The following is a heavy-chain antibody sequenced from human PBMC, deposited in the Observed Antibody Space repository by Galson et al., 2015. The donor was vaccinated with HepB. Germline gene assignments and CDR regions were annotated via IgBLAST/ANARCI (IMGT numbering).Heavy chain of an antibody. CDR2: ISGSGGSA. Sequence: SLRLSCAASGFPFSDYAMIWVRQAPGKGLEWVSSISGSGGSAHYAASVKGRFTISRDTSKNVIFLQMNSLRDEDTAIYYCAKGRGSGSYSMLSWGQGALVTVSS. J-gene: IGHJ4*02. D-gene: IGHD3-10*01. CDR1: GFPFSDYA. CDR3: AKGRGSGSYSMLS. V-gene: IGHV3-23*01.